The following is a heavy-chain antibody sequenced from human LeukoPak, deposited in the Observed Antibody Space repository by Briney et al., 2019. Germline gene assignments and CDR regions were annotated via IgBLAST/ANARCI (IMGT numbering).Heavy chain of an antibody. V-gene: IGHV1-69*01. J-gene: IGHJ3*02. CDR1: GGTFSNYA. CDR3: ARDPVEGAFDI. Sequence: GSSVKVSCKASGGTFSNYAISWVRQAPGQGLGWMGGIIPIFGTANYAQKFQGRVTITADESTSTAYMELSSLRSEDTAVYYCARDPVEGAFDIWGQGTMVTVSS. CDR2: IIPIFGTA.